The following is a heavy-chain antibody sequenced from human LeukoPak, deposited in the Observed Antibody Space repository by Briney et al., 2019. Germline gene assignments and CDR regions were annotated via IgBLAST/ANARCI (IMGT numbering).Heavy chain of an antibody. J-gene: IGHJ6*03. CDR3: ARVAVAGGYYYYYMDV. V-gene: IGHV4-59*01. CDR2: IYYSGST. CDR1: GGSISSYY. Sequence: SETLSLTCTVSGGSISSYYWSWIRQPPGKGLEWIGYIYYSGSTNYNPSLKSRVTISVDTSKNQFSLKLSSVTAADTAVYYCARVAVAGGYYYYYMDVWGKGTTVTISS. D-gene: IGHD6-19*01.